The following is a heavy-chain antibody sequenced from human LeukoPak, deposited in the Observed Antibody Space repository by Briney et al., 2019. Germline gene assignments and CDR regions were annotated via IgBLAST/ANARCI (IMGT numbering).Heavy chain of an antibody. D-gene: IGHD1-7*01. J-gene: IGHJ4*02. Sequence: HPGGSLRLSCAASGFSFTTYWMGWARQAPGKGLEWVSAISGSGGSTHYADSVKGRFTISRDNSKNTLFLQMNSLRAEDTAVYYCAKDGKTRNWNYYQAKPVYWGQGTLVTVSS. V-gene: IGHV3-23*01. CDR1: GFSFTTYW. CDR2: ISGSGGST. CDR3: AKDGKTRNWNYYQAKPVY.